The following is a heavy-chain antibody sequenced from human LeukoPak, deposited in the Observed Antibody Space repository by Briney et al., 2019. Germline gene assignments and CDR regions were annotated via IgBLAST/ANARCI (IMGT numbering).Heavy chain of an antibody. CDR2: LNSDASTT. V-gene: IGHV3-74*01. D-gene: IGHD3-10*01. Sequence: GGSLRLSCAASGFTFSSYWMHWVRQAPGKGLVWFSRLNSDASTTTYADSVKGRFTISRDNAKDTLYLQMNSLRAEDTAVYYCARDRNYYGSGSFDYWGQGTLVTVSS. CDR1: GFTFSSYW. J-gene: IGHJ4*02. CDR3: ARDRNYYGSGSFDY.